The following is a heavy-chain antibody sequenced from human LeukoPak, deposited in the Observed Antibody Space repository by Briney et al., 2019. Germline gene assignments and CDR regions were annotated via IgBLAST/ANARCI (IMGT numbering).Heavy chain of an antibody. Sequence: PGGSLRLSCAASGFTFSSYVMGWVRQAPGKGLEWVSGISGSGGSTYYADSVKGRFTISRDNSKNTVNLQMNSLRVEDTAVYYCAKMAVAGSHNWFDPWGQGTLVTVSS. CDR2: ISGSGGST. J-gene: IGHJ5*02. D-gene: IGHD6-19*01. CDR1: GFTFSSYV. CDR3: AKMAVAGSHNWFDP. V-gene: IGHV3-23*01.